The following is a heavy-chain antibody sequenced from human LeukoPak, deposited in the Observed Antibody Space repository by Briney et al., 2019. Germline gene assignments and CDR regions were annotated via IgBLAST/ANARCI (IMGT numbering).Heavy chain of an antibody. V-gene: IGHV3-48*04. CDR2: ISSSSDTI. D-gene: IGHD2-2*01. CDR1: GFSVSNDY. Sequence: GGSLRLSCAASGFSVSNDYMIWVRQAPGKGLEWVSYISSSSDTIYYADSVKGRFTISRDNAKKSLYLQMNSLRAEDTAVYYCARDTRGESDYWGQGTLVTVSS. J-gene: IGHJ4*02. CDR3: ARDTRGESDY.